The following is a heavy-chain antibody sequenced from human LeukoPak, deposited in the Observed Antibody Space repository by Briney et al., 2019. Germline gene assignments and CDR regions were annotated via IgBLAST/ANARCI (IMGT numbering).Heavy chain of an antibody. CDR2: MNPNSGNT. V-gene: IGHV1-8*01. J-gene: IGHJ6*03. CDR3: ARGGVVRGVITNYYYYYMDV. Sequence: ASVKVSCKASGYTFTSYDINWVRQATGQGLEWMGWMNPNSGNTGYAQKFQGRVTITRNTSISTAYMELSSLRSEDTAVYYCARGGVVRGVITNYYYYYMDVWGKGTTVTVSS. CDR1: GYTFTSYD. D-gene: IGHD3-10*01.